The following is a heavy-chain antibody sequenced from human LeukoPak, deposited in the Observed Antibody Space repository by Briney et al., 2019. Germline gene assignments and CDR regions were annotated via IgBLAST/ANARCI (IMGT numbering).Heavy chain of an antibody. CDR1: GFTVSSNY. D-gene: IGHD6-6*01. Sequence: GGSLRLSCAASGFTVSSNYMSWVRQAPGKGLEWVSVIYSGGSTYYADSVKGRFTISRDNFKNTLYLQMNSLRAEDTAVYYCARGRIAARTPYFDYWGQGTLVTVSS. J-gene: IGHJ4*02. V-gene: IGHV3-53*01. CDR2: IYSGGST. CDR3: ARGRIAARTPYFDY.